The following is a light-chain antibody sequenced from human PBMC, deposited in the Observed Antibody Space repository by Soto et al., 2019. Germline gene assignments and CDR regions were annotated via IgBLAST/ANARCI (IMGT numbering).Light chain of an antibody. V-gene: IGLV2-14*01. CDR3: TSYTSSGTYV. CDR2: EVS. CDR1: SSDVGGYNY. J-gene: IGLJ1*01. Sequence: QLVLTQPASVSGSPGQSITISCTGTSSDVGGYNYVSWYQQHPGKAPKLMIYEVSNRPSGVSNRFTDSKSGNTASLTISGLQAEDEADYYCTSYTSSGTYVFGTGTKLTVL.